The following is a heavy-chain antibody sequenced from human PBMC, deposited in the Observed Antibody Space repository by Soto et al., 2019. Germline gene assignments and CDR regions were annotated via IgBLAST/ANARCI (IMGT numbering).Heavy chain of an antibody. D-gene: IGHD6-13*01. Sequence: ASVKVSCKASGYTFTSYGISWVRQAPGQGLEWMGWISAYNGNTNYAQKLQGRVTMTTDTSTSTAYMELRSLRSEDTAVYYCARILPSWYWMDVWGKGTTLTVSS. V-gene: IGHV1-18*01. CDR3: ARILPSWYWMDV. CDR2: ISAYNGNT. CDR1: GYTFTSYG. J-gene: IGHJ6*03.